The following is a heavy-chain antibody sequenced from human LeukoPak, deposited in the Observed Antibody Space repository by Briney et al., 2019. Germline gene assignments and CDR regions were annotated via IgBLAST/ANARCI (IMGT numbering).Heavy chain of an antibody. CDR1: GFTFSSYW. CDR2: IKSDGSST. J-gene: IGHJ4*02. Sequence: GGSLRLSCAASGFTFSSYWMHWVRQAPGKGLVWVSRIKSDGSSTSSADSVKGRFTISRDNSKNTLYLQMNSLRAEDTAVYYCARERRRITMDYWGQGTLVTVSS. V-gene: IGHV3-74*01. D-gene: IGHD3-10*01. CDR3: ARERRRITMDY.